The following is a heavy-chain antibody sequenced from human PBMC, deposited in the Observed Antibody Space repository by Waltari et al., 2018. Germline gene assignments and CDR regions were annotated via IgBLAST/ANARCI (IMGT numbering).Heavy chain of an antibody. CDR2: INHSGST. CDR1: GGSFSGYY. J-gene: IGHJ4*02. V-gene: IGHV4-34*01. Sequence: QVQLQQWGAGLLKPSETLSLTCAVYGGSFSGYYWSWIRQPPGKGLEWIGEINHSGSTNYNPSLKSRVTISVDTSKNQFSLKLSSVTAADTAVYYCATVEVVVAASFDYWGQGTLVTVSS. D-gene: IGHD2-15*01. CDR3: ATVEVVVAASFDY.